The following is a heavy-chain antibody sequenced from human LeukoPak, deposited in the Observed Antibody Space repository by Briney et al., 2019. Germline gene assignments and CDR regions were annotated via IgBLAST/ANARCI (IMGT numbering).Heavy chain of an antibody. V-gene: IGHV3-20*04. CDR3: ARDVASYYYDSSGYPYYFDY. CDR1: GFTFDDYG. CDR2: INWNGGST. D-gene: IGHD3-22*01. Sequence: GGSLRLSCAASGFTFDDYGMSWVRQAPGKGLEWVSGINWNGGSTGYADSVKGRFTISRDNAKNSLYLQMNSLRAEDTALYYCARDVASYYYDSSGYPYYFDYWGQGTLVTVSS. J-gene: IGHJ4*02.